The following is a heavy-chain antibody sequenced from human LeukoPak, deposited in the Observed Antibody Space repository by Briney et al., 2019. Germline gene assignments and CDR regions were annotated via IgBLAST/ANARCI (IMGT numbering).Heavy chain of an antibody. CDR1: GGSISSGTYY. J-gene: IGHJ3*02. CDR2: IYTSGNT. D-gene: IGHD3-3*01. CDR3: ARGGASDFWSGANDAFDI. Sequence: SETLSLTCTVSGGSISSGTYYWYWIRQPAGKGLEWIGRIYTSGNTNYNASLKRRVTISVDTSKNQFSLKLSSVTAADTAVYYCARGGASDFWSGANDAFDIWGQGTMVTVSS. V-gene: IGHV4-61*02.